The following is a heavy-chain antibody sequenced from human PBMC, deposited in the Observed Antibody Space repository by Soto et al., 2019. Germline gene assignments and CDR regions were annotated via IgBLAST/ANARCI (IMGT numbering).Heavy chain of an antibody. CDR2: ISGSGGRT. D-gene: IGHD1-26*01. Sequence: EVQLLESGGGLVQPGGSLSLSCAASGFTFSSYAMSWVRQAPGKAPELVSAISGSGGRTYYADSVKGRFTISRDNSKNSLNLQLNSLRADDTAVYYCAKVSGPGAYYYYIDVWGKGTTVTVSS. J-gene: IGHJ6*03. CDR1: GFTFSSYA. CDR3: AKVSGPGAYYYYIDV. V-gene: IGHV3-23*01.